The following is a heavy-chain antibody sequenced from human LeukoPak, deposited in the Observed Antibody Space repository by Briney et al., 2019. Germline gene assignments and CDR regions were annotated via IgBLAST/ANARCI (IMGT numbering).Heavy chain of an antibody. CDR2: INPNSGGT. V-gene: IGHV1-2*02. J-gene: IGHJ4*02. Sequence: ASVKVSCKASGYTFTGYYMHWVRQAPGQGLEWMGWINPNSGGTNYAQKFQGRVTMTRDTSISTAYMELSRLRSDDTAVYHCARGSGRWLQDFDYWGQGTLVTVSS. CDR1: GYTFTGYY. D-gene: IGHD5-24*01. CDR3: ARGSGRWLQDFDY.